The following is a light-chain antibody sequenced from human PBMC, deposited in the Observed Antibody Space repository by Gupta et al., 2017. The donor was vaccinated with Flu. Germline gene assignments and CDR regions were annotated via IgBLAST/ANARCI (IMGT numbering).Light chain of an antibody. V-gene: IGKV3-15*01. CDR1: QSVSSN. Sequence: EIVMTQSPATLSVSPGERATLSCRASQSVSSNLAWYQQKPGQAPRLLIYGASTRATGVPARISGSGAGTEFTLTISSLQSGDFAVYYCQHDSTCPGSFGQGTQVEIK. CDR2: GAS. J-gene: IGKJ1*01. CDR3: QHDSTCPGS.